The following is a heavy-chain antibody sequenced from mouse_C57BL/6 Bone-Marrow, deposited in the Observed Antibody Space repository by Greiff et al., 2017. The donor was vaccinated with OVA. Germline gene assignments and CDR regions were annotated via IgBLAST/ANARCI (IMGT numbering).Heavy chain of an antibody. D-gene: IGHD1-1*01. V-gene: IGHV14-4*01. J-gene: IGHJ4*01. CDR3: TTYYYGSSLYYAMDY. CDR2: IDPENGDT. CDR1: GFNIKDDY. Sequence: LVESGAELVRPGASVKLSCTASGFNIKDDYMHWVKQRPEQGLEWIGWIDPENGDTEYASKFQGKATITADTSSNTAYLQLSSLTSEDTAVYYCTTYYYGSSLYYAMDYWGQGTSVTVSS.